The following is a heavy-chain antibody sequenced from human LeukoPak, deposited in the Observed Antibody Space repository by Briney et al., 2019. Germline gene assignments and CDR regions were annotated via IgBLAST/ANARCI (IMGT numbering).Heavy chain of an antibody. V-gene: IGHV3-30*02. D-gene: IGHD1-7*01. Sequence: GGSLRLSCAASGFTFSSYGMHWVRQAPGKGLEWVAFIRYDGSNKYYADSVKGRFTISRDNAKNSLYLQMNSLRAEDTAVYYCARTRAPSNGRVLYYMDVWGKGTTVTVSS. J-gene: IGHJ6*03. CDR1: GFTFSSYG. CDR3: ARTRAPSNGRVLYYMDV. CDR2: IRYDGSNK.